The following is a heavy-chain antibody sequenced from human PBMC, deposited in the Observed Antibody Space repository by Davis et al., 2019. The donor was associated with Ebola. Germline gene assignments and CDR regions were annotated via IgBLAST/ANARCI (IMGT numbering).Heavy chain of an antibody. CDR3: AREDRGSSFGY. D-gene: IGHD6-6*01. J-gene: IGHJ4*02. CDR2: IYTGDST. Sequence: GESLKISCAASGFTFSSYWMHWVRQGPGKGLEWVSVIYTGDSTYYADSVKGRFTISRDDSKNTVDLQMNSLRAEDTAVYYCAREDRGSSFGYWGQGTLVTVSS. CDR1: GFTFSSYW. V-gene: IGHV3-53*01.